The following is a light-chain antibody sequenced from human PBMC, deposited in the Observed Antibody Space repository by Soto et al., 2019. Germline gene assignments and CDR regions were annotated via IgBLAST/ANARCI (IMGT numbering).Light chain of an antibody. J-gene: IGKJ4*01. CDR3: QQRSHWPPLT. CDR2: DAS. Sequence: EIVLTQSPATLSMPPGERATLSCRASQSVSTYLAWYQQKPGQAPRLLIFDASNRASGIPSRFSGSGSGTNFTLTISRLEPEDFAVYFCQQRSHWPPLTFGGGTKVEIK. V-gene: IGKV3-11*01. CDR1: QSVSTY.